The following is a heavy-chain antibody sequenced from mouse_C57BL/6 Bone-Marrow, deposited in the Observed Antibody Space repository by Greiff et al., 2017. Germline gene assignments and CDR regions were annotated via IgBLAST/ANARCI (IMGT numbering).Heavy chain of an antibody. V-gene: IGHV1-76*01. CDR1: GYTFTDYY. D-gene: IGHD1-2*01. J-gene: IGHJ2*01. Sequence: QVQLQQPGAELVRPGASVKLSCKASGYTFTDYYINWVKQRPGQGLEWIARIYPGSGNTYYNEKFKGKATLTAEKSSSTAYMQLSSLTSEDSAVXFCARGDYYGLYDYWGQGTTLTVSS. CDR3: ARGDYYGLYDY. CDR2: IYPGSGNT.